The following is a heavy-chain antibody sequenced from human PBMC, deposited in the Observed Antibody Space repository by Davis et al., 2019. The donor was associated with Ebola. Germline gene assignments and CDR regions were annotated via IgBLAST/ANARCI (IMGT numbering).Heavy chain of an antibody. V-gene: IGHV3-30*14. CDR1: GFFFSAFA. Sequence: GESLKISCAASGFFFSAFAIHWVRQIPGRGLECVSVISNLAMKTFYSDSVQGRFIISRDNSKSIVSLQMNNLRVDDTAIYYCADPLSSVWGQGTTVTVS. CDR3: ADPLSSV. CDR2: ISNLAMKT. J-gene: IGHJ6*02.